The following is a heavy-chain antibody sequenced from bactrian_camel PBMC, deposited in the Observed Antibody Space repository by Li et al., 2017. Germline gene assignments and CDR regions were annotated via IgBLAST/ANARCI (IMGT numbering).Heavy chain of an antibody. CDR1: GLDPNSYC. Sequence: VQLVESGGGTVQAGGSLRLSCIASGLDPNSYCLGWFRQTPGKEREEVAYADTDGTTQTVDSVKGRFTISRDNAKNTLYLQMNSLNPQDTAIYYCAADCSRACRSVVDCHWGQGTQVTVS. D-gene: IGHD1*01. V-gene: IGHV3S57*01. J-gene: IGHJ4*01. CDR3: AADCSRACRSVVDCH. CDR2: ADTDGTT.